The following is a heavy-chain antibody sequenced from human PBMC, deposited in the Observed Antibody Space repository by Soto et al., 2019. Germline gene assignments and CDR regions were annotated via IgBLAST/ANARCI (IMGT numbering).Heavy chain of an antibody. CDR1: GYSISSGYY. Sequence: SETLSLTCAVSGYSISSGYYWGWIRQPPGKGLEWIGSIYHSGSTYYNPSLKSRVTISVDTSKNQFSLKLSSVTAADTAVYYCARGSSGSYSFDYWGQGTLVTVSS. J-gene: IGHJ4*02. V-gene: IGHV4-38-2*01. CDR2: IYHSGST. CDR3: ARGSSGSYSFDY. D-gene: IGHD1-26*01.